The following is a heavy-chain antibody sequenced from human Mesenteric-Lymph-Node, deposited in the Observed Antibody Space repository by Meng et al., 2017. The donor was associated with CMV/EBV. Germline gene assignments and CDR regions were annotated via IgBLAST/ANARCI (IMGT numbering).Heavy chain of an antibody. J-gene: IGHJ4*02. Sequence: ASVKVSCKASGYTFTSYGISWVRQAPGQGLEWMGWVNPNSGNTGNAQKFQGRVTMTRNTSISTVYMELSSLRSEDTAVYYCARGWNWNFFSGFDYWGQGTLVTVSS. D-gene: IGHD1-1*01. CDR2: VNPNSGNT. V-gene: IGHV1-8*02. CDR1: GYTFTSYG. CDR3: ARGWNWNFFSGFDY.